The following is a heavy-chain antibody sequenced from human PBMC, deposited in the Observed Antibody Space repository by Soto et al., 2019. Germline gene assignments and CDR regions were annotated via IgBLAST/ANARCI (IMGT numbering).Heavy chain of an antibody. CDR1: GFTFSSYG. CDR2: IWYDGSNK. V-gene: IGHV3-33*01. J-gene: IGHJ6*02. Sequence: PGGSLRLSCAASGFTFSSYGMHWVRQAPGKGLEWVAVIWYDGSNKYYADSVKGRFTISRDNSKNTLYLQMNSLRAEDTAVYYCARVSAPGITIFGVVNHAAHYYGMAFCGQRTTVTVSS. D-gene: IGHD3-3*01. CDR3: ARVSAPGITIFGVVNHAAHYYGMAF.